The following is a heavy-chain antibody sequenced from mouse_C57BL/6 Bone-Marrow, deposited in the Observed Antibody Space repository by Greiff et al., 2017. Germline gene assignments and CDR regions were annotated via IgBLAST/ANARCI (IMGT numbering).Heavy chain of an antibody. CDR3: ARYDYYYGGNYFDY. V-gene: IGHV7-3*01. J-gene: IGHJ2*01. Sequence: EVKLMESGGGLVQPGGSLSLSCAASGFTFTDYYMSWVRQPPGKALEWLGFIRNKANGYTTEYSASVKGRFTISRDNSQSILYLQLNALRAEDSATYYCARYDYYYGGNYFDYWGQGTTLTVSS. CDR2: IRNKANGYTT. D-gene: IGHD2-4*01. CDR1: GFTFTDYY.